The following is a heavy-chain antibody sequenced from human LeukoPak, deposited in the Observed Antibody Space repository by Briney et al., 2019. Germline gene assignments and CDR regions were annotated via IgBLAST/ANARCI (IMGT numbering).Heavy chain of an antibody. CDR3: ATPYSGGYHGLDI. CDR1: GGSISSSTYY. D-gene: IGHD1-26*01. V-gene: IGHV4-39*01. J-gene: IGHJ3*02. CDR2: IYYSGST. Sequence: PSETLSLTCTVSGGSISSSTYYWGWIRQPPGKGLEWIGSIYYSGSTYYNPSLKSRVTISVETPKNQFSLKLNSVTAADTAVYYCATPYSGGYHGLDIWGQGTMVTVSS.